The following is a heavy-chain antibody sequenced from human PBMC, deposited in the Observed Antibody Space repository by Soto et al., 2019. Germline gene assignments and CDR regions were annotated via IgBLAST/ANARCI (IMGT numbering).Heavy chain of an antibody. CDR1: GFSLSTDGVG. Sequence: QITLKESGPTQMKPTQTLTLTCTYSGFSLSTDGVGVGWIRQPPGKALEWLAIIYWDGDKRYIPSLQNRHTITKDTSNKEVVLTMTNMDPVDTATYYCAQTAVYHRSYFDYWGQGTLVTVSS. J-gene: IGHJ4*02. D-gene: IGHD6-6*01. CDR3: AQTAVYHRSYFDY. V-gene: IGHV2-5*02. CDR2: IYWDGDK.